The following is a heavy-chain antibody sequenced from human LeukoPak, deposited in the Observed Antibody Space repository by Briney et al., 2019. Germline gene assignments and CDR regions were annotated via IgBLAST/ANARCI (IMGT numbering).Heavy chain of an antibody. Sequence: SETLSLTCTVSGDSISGSNYHWGWIRQPPGQGLEWLGPVHHTGRAFYNPSLRGRTTVSVDNSKNQFSLKLTSVTAADTAVYYCAREPDAWGQGTLVTVSS. J-gene: IGHJ5*02. CDR3: AREPDA. CDR1: GDSISGSNYH. V-gene: IGHV4-39*07. CDR2: VHHTGRA.